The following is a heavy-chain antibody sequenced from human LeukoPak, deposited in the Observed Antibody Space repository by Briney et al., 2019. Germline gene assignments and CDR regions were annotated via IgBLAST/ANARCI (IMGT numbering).Heavy chain of an antibody. CDR3: ASTPFPWGGDSYSPAFDL. V-gene: IGHV3-53*04. CDR2: IYSGGST. J-gene: IGHJ3*01. Sequence: GGSLRLSCAASGFTVSSNYMSWVRQAPGKGLEWVSVIYSGGSTYYADSVKGRFTISKHNSKNILYLQLNTLIPEDTPVYYCASTPFPWGGDSYSPAFDLWAQETMVTVSS. CDR1: GFTVSSNY. D-gene: IGHD2-21*02.